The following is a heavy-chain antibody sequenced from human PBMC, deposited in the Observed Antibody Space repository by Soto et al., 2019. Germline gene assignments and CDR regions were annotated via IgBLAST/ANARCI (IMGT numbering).Heavy chain of an antibody. D-gene: IGHD2-21*02. CDR3: ATATKVVTHWFDP. Sequence: EMQLVESGGGLVQPGRSLRLSCAVSGFTFENFALHWVRQAPGKGLEWVSGIDWNSGTIAYADSVKGRFTLSRDSATSSLYLHLDGLRPEDTAFYYCATATKVVTHWFDPWGQGTLVTVSS. V-gene: IGHV3-9*01. J-gene: IGHJ5*02. CDR1: GFTFENFA. CDR2: IDWNSGTI.